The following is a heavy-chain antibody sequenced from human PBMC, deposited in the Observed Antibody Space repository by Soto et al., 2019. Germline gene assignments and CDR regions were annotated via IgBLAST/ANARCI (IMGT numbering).Heavy chain of an antibody. J-gene: IGHJ6*02. CDR2: IIPIFGTA. CDR1: GGTFSSYA. Sequence: SVKVSCKASGGTFSSYAISWVRQAPGQGLEWMGGIIPIFGTANYAQKFQGRVTITADKSTSTAYMELSSLRSEDTAVYYCARDKLGDPYYYYGVDVWGQGTTVTVSS. CDR3: ARDKLGDPYYYYGVDV. D-gene: IGHD1-26*01. V-gene: IGHV1-69*06.